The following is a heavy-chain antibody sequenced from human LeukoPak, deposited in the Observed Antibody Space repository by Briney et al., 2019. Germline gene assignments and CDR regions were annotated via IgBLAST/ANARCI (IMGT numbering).Heavy chain of an antibody. J-gene: IGHJ4*02. Sequence: ASVKVSCKASGYTFTGYYMHCVRQAPGQGLEWMGWINPNSGGTNYAQKFQGRVTMTRDTSINTAYMELSRLRSDDTAVYYCARDADYHSSDYWGQGSLVTVSS. D-gene: IGHD4/OR15-4a*01. CDR3: ARDADYHSSDY. V-gene: IGHV1-2*02. CDR1: GYTFTGYY. CDR2: INPNSGGT.